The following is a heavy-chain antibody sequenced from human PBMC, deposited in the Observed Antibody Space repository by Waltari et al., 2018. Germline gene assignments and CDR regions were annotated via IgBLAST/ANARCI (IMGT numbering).Heavy chain of an antibody. Sequence: EVQLVESGGGLVQPGGSLRLSCAASGFPFISDGMNWVRQAAGKGLEWVSGISGSGGNTYYADSVKGRFTISRDNSKSTLSLQMNSVRADDTAVYYCARGAAYSRFDYWGQGTLVIVSS. V-gene: IGHV3-23*04. CDR2: ISGSGGNT. CDR1: GFPFISDG. D-gene: IGHD5-18*01. J-gene: IGHJ4*02. CDR3: ARGAAYSRFDY.